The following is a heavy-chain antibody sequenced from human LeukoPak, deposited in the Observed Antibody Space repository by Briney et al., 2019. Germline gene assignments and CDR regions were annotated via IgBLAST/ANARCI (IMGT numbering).Heavy chain of an antibody. Sequence: SETLSLTCTVSGGSISSYYWSWIRQPPGKGLEWIGYIYYSGSTNYNPSLESRVTISVDTSKNQFSLKLSSVTAADTAVYYCARHSGYNSDYWGQGTLVTVSS. CDR1: GGSISSYY. J-gene: IGHJ4*01. CDR3: ARHSGYNSDY. D-gene: IGHD5-12*01. V-gene: IGHV4-59*08. CDR2: IYYSGST.